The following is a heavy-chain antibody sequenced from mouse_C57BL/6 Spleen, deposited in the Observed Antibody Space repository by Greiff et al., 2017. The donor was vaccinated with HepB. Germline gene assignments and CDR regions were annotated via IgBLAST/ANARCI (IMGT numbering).Heavy chain of an antibody. CDR1: GYTFTSYW. Sequence: QVQLQQPGAELVKPGASVKLSCKASGYTFTSYWMQWVQQRPGQGLEWIGEIDPSDSYTNYNQKFKGKATLTVDTSSSTAYMQLSSLTSEDSAVYYCASRDYGYDGGYYFDYWGQGTTLTVSS. CDR3: ASRDYGYDGGYYFDY. CDR2: IDPSDSYT. D-gene: IGHD2-2*01. V-gene: IGHV1-50*01. J-gene: IGHJ2*01.